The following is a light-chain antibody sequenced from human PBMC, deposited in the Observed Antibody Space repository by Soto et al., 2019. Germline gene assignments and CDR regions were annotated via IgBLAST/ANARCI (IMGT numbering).Light chain of an antibody. CDR3: CSYAGSGTWM. CDR1: SSDVGGYNY. CDR2: EVN. Sequence: QSALTQPPSASGSPGQSVAISCTGTSSDVGGYNYVSWYQQHPGKAPKLMIYEVNKRPSGVPDRFSGSKSGNTASLTVSGLQAEDEADYYCCSYAGSGTWMFGGGTKLTVL. V-gene: IGLV2-8*01. J-gene: IGLJ3*02.